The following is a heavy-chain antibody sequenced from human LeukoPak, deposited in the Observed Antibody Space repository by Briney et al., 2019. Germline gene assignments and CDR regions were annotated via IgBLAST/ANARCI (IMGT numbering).Heavy chain of an antibody. D-gene: IGHD3-16*02. J-gene: IGHJ4*02. V-gene: IGHV6-1*01. Sequence: SQTLSLTCAISGDSVFSSTAAWHWIRQSPSRGLEWLGRTYYRSNWINEYAISVRGRIAINPDTSKNQFSLQLNSVTPEDTAVYFCARDDAGRRYDYWGQGIRVTVSS. CDR3: ARDDAGRRYDY. CDR1: GDSVFSSTAA. CDR2: TYYRSNWIN.